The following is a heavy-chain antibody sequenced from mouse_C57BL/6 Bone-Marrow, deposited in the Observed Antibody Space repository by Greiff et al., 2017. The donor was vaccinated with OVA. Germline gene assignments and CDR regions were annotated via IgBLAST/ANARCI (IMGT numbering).Heavy chain of an antibody. J-gene: IGHJ3*01. D-gene: IGHD2-4*01. Sequence: EVKLQESGPGLVKPSQSLSLTCSFTCYSITSGYYWNWIRQFPGNKLEWMGYISYDGSNNSNPSLKNRISITRDTSKNQFFLKLNSVTTEDTATYYCARGLRRWGQGTLVTVSA. CDR2: ISYDGSN. V-gene: IGHV3-6*01. CDR1: CYSITSGYY. CDR3: ARGLRR.